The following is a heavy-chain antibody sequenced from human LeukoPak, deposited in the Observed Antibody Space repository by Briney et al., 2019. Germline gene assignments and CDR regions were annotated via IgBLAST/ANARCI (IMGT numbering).Heavy chain of an antibody. Sequence: SETLSLTCTVSGGSVSSGGYYWGWLRQPPGTGLEWIGTIYYSGSTYYDPSLKSRVTISVDTSKNQFSLSLNSVTAADTAVYYCARGGTLMTMVNWGQGTLVTVSS. CDR1: GGSVSSGGYY. CDR3: ARGGTLMTMVN. J-gene: IGHJ4*02. V-gene: IGHV4-39*07. CDR2: IYYSGST. D-gene: IGHD4/OR15-4a*01.